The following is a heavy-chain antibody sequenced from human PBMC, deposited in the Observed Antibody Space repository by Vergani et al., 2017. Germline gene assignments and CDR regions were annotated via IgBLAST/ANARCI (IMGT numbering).Heavy chain of an antibody. V-gene: IGHV4-39*01. CDR3: ARHSTVEWLVKLGWIDP. Sequence: QLQLQESGPGLVKPSATLSLTCSVSGASIRSSNYYWGWIRQPPGKGLEWIASIYYSGSTYYNPSLKNRVTISVDTSKIQFSLKLTSVTAADTAVYFCARHSTVEWLVKLGWIDPWGQGILVTVSS. D-gene: IGHD6-19*01. CDR2: IYYSGST. J-gene: IGHJ5*02. CDR1: GASIRSSNYY.